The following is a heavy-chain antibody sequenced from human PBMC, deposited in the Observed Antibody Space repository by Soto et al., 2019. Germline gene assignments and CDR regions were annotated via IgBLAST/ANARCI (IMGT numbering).Heavy chain of an antibody. D-gene: IGHD3-22*01. J-gene: IGHJ5*02. V-gene: IGHV3-30-3*01. Sequence: QVQLVESGGGVAHPGTSLILSSAASGFIFTNYAMHWVRQAPGRGLEGVAVISSNGGNADSADSVKGRFTISKDNSKNTVCLRMDSLRPEDSAIYYCARDRSFGTSGYYSWDLWGQGTLVTVSS. CDR3: ARDRSFGTSGYYSWDL. CDR1: GFIFTNYA. CDR2: ISSNGGNA.